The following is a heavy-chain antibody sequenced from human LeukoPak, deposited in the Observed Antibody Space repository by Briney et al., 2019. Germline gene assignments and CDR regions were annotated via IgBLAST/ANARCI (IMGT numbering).Heavy chain of an antibody. J-gene: IGHJ6*02. D-gene: IGHD6-19*01. CDR1: GFTFDDYA. CDR3: AKDMSSIAFYDMDV. CDR2: ISWNSGSI. V-gene: IGHV3-9*01. Sequence: GRSLRLSCAASGFTFDDYAMHWVRQAPGKGREGVSGISWNSGSIGYGDSVKGRFTISRDNAKNSLYLQMNSLRAEDTALYFCAKDMSSIAFYDMDVWGQGTTVTVSS.